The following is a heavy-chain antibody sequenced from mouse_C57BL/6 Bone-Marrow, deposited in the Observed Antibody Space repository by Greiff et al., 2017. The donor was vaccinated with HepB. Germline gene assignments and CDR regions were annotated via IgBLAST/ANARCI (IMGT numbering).Heavy chain of an antibody. V-gene: IGHV1-5*01. J-gene: IGHJ2*01. CDR1: GYTFTSYW. CDR2: IYPGNSDT. CDR3: TRAGGLLLDY. Sequence: VQLQQSGTVLARPGASVKMSCKTSGYTFTSYWMHWVKQRPGQGLEWIGAIYPGNSDTSYNQKFKGQAKLTAVTAASTAYMELSSLTNEDSAVYYCTRAGGLLLDYWGQGTTLTVSS. D-gene: IGHD2-3*01.